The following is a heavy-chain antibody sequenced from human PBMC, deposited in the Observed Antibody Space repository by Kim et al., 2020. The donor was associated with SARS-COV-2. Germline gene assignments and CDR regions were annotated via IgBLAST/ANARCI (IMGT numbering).Heavy chain of an antibody. V-gene: IGHV1-18*01. CDR3: ARDACSSTRCYGDYGMDV. Sequence: ASVKVSCKASGYTFTSYGNSWVRQAPGQGLEWMGWISAYNGNTNYAQKLQGRVTMTTDTSTSTAYMELRSLRSDDTAVYYCARDACSSTRCYGDYGMDVWGQGTTVTVSS. J-gene: IGHJ6*02. CDR1: GYTFTSYG. D-gene: IGHD2-2*01. CDR2: ISAYNGNT.